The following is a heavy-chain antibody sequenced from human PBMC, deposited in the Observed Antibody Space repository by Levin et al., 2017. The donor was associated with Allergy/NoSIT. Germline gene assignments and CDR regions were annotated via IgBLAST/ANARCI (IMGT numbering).Heavy chain of an antibody. D-gene: IGHD4-17*01. CDR1: GYSFTSYW. V-gene: IGHV5-51*01. Sequence: PGESLKISCQGSGYSFTSYWIGWVRQMPGKGLEWMGIIYPGDSDTRYSPSFQGQVTISADKSISTAYLQWSSLKASDTAMYYCARHLIQPDYGDYGHAFDIWGQGTMVTVSS. J-gene: IGHJ3*02. CDR3: ARHLIQPDYGDYGHAFDI. CDR2: IYPGDSDT.